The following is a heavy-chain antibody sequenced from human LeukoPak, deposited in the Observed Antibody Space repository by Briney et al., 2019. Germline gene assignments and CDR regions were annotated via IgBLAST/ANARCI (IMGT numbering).Heavy chain of an antibody. CDR2: IYYSGST. CDR3: ARDLPNLMVYATFDY. J-gene: IGHJ4*02. D-gene: IGHD2-8*01. CDR1: GGSISSSSYY. Sequence: PSDTLSLTCTVSGGSISSSSYYWGWIRQPPGKGLEWIRSIYYSGSTYYNPSLKSRVTISVDTSKNQFSLKLSSVTAADTAVYYCARDLPNLMVYATFDYWGQGTLVTVSS. V-gene: IGHV4-39*07.